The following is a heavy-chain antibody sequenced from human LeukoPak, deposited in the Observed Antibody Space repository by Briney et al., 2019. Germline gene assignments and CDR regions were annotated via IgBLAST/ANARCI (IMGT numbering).Heavy chain of an antibody. CDR1: GFTFSSYW. CDR2: IKQDGSEK. CDR3: ARDLITMVRDLNWFDP. J-gene: IGHJ5*02. Sequence: PGGSLRLSCAGSGFTFSSYWMSWVRQAPGKGLEWVANIKQDGSEKHYVDSVKGRFTISRDNAKNSLYLQMNSLRAEDTAVYYCARDLITMVRDLNWFDPWGQGTLVTVSS. V-gene: IGHV3-7*01. D-gene: IGHD3-10*01.